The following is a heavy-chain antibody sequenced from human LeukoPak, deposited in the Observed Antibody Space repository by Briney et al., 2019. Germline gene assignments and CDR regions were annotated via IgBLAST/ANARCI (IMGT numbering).Heavy chain of an antibody. J-gene: IGHJ4*02. V-gene: IGHV3-23*01. D-gene: IGHD3-10*01. CDR2: ISGSGDYT. Sequence: GGSLRLSCAASGFTFSSYWMHWVRQAPGKGLEWVSTISGSGDYTYCADSVKGRFTISRDNSKNTLYLQMNSLRAEDTAIYYCAEVTYGLGTYGAFDSWGQGTLVTVSS. CDR3: AEVTYGLGTYGAFDS. CDR1: GFTFSSYW.